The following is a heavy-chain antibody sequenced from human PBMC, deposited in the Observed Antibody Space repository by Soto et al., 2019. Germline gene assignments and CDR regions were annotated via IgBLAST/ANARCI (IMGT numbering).Heavy chain of an antibody. D-gene: IGHD3-22*01. Sequence: EVQLLESGGGLVQPGGSLRLSCAASGFTFSSYAMSWVRQAPGKGLEWVSAISGSGGSTYYADSVKGRFTISRDNSKNTLYLQMNSLRAEDTAVYYCASPPRDYYDSSGYPQSLDYWGQGTLVTVSS. CDR1: GFTFSSYA. CDR3: ASPPRDYYDSSGYPQSLDY. V-gene: IGHV3-23*01. CDR2: ISGSGGST. J-gene: IGHJ4*02.